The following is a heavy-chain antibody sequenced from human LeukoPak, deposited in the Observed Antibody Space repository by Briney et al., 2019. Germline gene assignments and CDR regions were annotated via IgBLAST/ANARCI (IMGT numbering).Heavy chain of an antibody. Sequence: GASVKVSCKASGYTFTSYDINWVRQATGQGLEWMGWMNPNSGNTGYAQKFQGRVTMTRNTSISTAYMELSSLRSEDTAVYYCARSRDILTGYYFDYWGQGTLVTVSS. J-gene: IGHJ4*02. V-gene: IGHV1-8*01. CDR3: ARSRDILTGYYFDY. CDR2: MNPNSGNT. D-gene: IGHD3-9*01. CDR1: GYTFTSYD.